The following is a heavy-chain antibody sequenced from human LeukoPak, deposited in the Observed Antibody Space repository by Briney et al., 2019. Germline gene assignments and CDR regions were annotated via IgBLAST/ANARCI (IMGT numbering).Heavy chain of an antibody. CDR1: GYTFTSYD. V-gene: IGHV1-8*03. D-gene: IGHD1-7*01. CDR2: MNPNSGNT. J-gene: IGHJ5*02. CDR3: ARRDTLTGTTLNWFDP. Sequence: ASVKVSCKASGYTFTSYDINWVRQATGQGLEWMGWMNPNSGNTGYAQKFQGRVTITRNTSISTAYMELSSLRSEDTAVYYCARRDTLTGTTLNWFDPWGQGTLVTVSS.